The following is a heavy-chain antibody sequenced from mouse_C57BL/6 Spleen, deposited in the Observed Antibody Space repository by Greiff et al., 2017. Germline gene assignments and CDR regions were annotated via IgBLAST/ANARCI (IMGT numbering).Heavy chain of an antibody. Sequence: EVKLQESGAELVKPGASVKLSCTASGFNIKDYYMHWVKQRTEQGLEWIGRIDPEDGETKYAPKFQGKATITADTSSNTAYLQLSSLTSEDTAVDYCARGYYGSSYVPAWFAYWGQGTLVTVSA. CDR3: ARGYYGSSYVPAWFAY. V-gene: IGHV14-2*01. J-gene: IGHJ3*01. D-gene: IGHD1-1*01. CDR2: IDPEDGET. CDR1: GFNIKDYY.